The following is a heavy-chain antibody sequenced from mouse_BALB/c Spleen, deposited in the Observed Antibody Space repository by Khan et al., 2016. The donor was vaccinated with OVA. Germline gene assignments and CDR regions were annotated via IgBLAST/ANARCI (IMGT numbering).Heavy chain of an antibody. V-gene: IGHV2-6-5*01. CDR1: GFSLTDYG. CDR3: DNHLILYPYYFDY. J-gene: IGHJ2*01. CDR2: IWGGGST. Sequence: QVQLKESGPGLVAPSQSLSITCTVSGFSLTDYGVSWIRQPPGKGLEWLGVIWGGGSTYYNSALKSRLSIRKDNSKRQVFLKMNSLQTDDTAMYYCDNHLILYPYYFDYWGQGTTLTVSS.